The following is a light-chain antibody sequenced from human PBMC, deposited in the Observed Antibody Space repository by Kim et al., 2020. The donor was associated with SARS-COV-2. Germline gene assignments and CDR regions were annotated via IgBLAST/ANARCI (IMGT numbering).Light chain of an antibody. CDR1: SGSIASNY. Sequence: NFMLTQPHSVSESPGKTVTISCTRSSGSIASNYVQWYQQRPGSAPTTVIYEDNQRPSGVPDRFSGSIDSSPNSASLTISGLKTEDEADYYCQSYDSSNRWVFGGGTQLTVL. CDR2: EDN. CDR3: QSYDSSNRWV. J-gene: IGLJ3*02. V-gene: IGLV6-57*03.